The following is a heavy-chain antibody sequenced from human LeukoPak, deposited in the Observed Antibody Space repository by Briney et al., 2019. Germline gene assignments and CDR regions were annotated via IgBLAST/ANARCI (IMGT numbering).Heavy chain of an antibody. J-gene: IGHJ4*02. CDR2: INHSGST. Sequence: SETLSLTCTVSGGSISTSNYYWGWIRQPPGKGLEWIGEINHSGSTNYNPSLKSRVTISVDTSKNQFSLKLSSVTAADTAVYYCTRSPTKRIPEDYWGQGTLVTVSS. V-gene: IGHV4-39*07. CDR1: GGSISTSNYY. CDR3: TRSPTKRIPEDY. D-gene: IGHD2-21*01.